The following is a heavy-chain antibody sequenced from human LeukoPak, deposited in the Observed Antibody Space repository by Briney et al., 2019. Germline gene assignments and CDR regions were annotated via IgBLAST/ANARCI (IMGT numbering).Heavy chain of an antibody. V-gene: IGHV4-61*01. CDR3: ARGGVAGTSCWFDP. CDR1: GGSVSSGSYY. Sequence: SETLSLTCTVSGGSVSSGSYYWSWIRQPPGKGLEWIGYIYYSGSTNYNHSLKSRVTISVDTSKNQFSLKLSSVTAADTAVYYCARGGVAGTSCWFDPWGQGTLVTVSS. CDR2: IYYSGST. J-gene: IGHJ5*02. D-gene: IGHD6-19*01.